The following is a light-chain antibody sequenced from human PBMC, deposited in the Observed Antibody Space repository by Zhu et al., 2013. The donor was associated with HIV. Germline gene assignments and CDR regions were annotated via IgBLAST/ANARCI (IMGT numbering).Light chain of an antibody. CDR1: QVISGAS. J-gene: IGKJ1*01. Sequence: EVVLTQSPDILSLSPGESATLSCRASQVISGASLAWFRVRPGQPPRLVLYAASSRAAGIADNVRGGGSWSNFTLTITRLEPEDFALYYCHQYGSLPWTFGRGTTVEMK. CDR2: AAS. CDR3: HQYGSLPWT. V-gene: IGKV3-20*01.